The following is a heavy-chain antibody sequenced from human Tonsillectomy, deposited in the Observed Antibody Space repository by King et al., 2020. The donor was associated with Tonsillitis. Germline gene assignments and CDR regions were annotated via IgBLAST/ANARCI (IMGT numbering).Heavy chain of an antibody. D-gene: IGHD3-22*01. CDR3: ARDPYYYDSSGYYAKYYFDY. CDR1: GYTFTSHY. Sequence: VQLVESGAEVKKPGASVKVSCKASGYTFTSHYMHWVRQAPGQGLEWMGIINPSGGSTSYAQKFQGRVTMTRDTSTSTVYMELSSLRSEDTAVYYCARDPYYYDSSGYYAKYYFDYWGQGTLVTVSS. V-gene: IGHV1-46*01. CDR2: INPSGGST. J-gene: IGHJ4*02.